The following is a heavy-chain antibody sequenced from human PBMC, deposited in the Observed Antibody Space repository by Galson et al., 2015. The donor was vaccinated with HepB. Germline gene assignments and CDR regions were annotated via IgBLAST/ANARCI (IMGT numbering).Heavy chain of an antibody. Sequence: SLRLSCAASGFTFSSYSMNWVRQAPGKGLEWVSYISSSSSTIYYADSVKGRFTISRDNAKNSLYLQMNSLRDEDTAVYYCARGTRSSGWSYAFDIWGQGTMVTVSS. V-gene: IGHV3-48*02. CDR2: ISSSSSTI. CDR1: GFTFSSYS. D-gene: IGHD6-19*01. J-gene: IGHJ3*02. CDR3: ARGTRSSGWSYAFDI.